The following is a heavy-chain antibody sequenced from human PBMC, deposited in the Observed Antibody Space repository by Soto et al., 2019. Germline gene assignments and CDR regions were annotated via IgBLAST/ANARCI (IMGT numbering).Heavy chain of an antibody. CDR1: GFTFSSYS. Sequence: LRLSCAASGFTFSSYSMNWVRQAPGKGLEWVSSISSSSSYIYYADSVKGRFTISRDNAKNSLYLQMNSLRAEDTAVYYCARDRYDYLWGSYRPEEGYWGEGTLVTVSS. D-gene: IGHD3-16*02. V-gene: IGHV3-21*01. CDR3: ARDRYDYLWGSYRPEEGY. CDR2: ISSSSSYI. J-gene: IGHJ4*02.